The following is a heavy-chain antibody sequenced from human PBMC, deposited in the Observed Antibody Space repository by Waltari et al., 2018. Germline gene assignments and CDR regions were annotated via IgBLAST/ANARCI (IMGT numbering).Heavy chain of an antibody. CDR3: ARVQMANYYYYYGMDV. CDR1: GYTFTGYY. D-gene: IGHD5-12*01. Sequence: QVQLVQSGAEVKKPGASVKVSCKASGYTFTGYYMHWVRQAPGQGLEWMGWINPNMCGTNYAQKFQGRVTMTRDTSISTAYMELSRLRSDDTAVYYCARVQMANYYYYYGMDVWGQGTTVTVSS. CDR2: INPNMCGT. V-gene: IGHV1-2*02. J-gene: IGHJ6*02.